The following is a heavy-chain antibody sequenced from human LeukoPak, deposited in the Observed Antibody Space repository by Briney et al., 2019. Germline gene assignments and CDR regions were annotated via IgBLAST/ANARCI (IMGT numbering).Heavy chain of an antibody. CDR1: GGSISSYY. V-gene: IGHV4-4*07. CDR3: ARDFPYGSGSYWFDA. CDR2: IYTSGST. Sequence: MASESLSLTCTVSGGSISSYYWSSVRQPAGKGLEWIGRIYTSGSTNYNPSLKSRVTMSVDTSKNQFSLKLSSVTGADTAVYSCARDFPYGSGSYWFDAWGQVTLVTVSS. D-gene: IGHD3-10*01. J-gene: IGHJ5*02.